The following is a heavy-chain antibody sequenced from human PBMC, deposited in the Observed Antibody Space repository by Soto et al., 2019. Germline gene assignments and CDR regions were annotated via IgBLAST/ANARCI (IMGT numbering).Heavy chain of an antibody. D-gene: IGHD3-9*01. CDR1: GFTFRTYA. CDR2: ISSSGGGT. V-gene: IGHV3-23*01. CDR3: AKDHPPSNDIFTGYALYPAFEY. Sequence: EVQLLESGGGLVQPGGSLRLSCAASGFTFRTYAMNWVRQAPGKGLEWVSSISSSGGGTYYADSVQGRFTISRDNSKNTPYLQMNSLRAEDTALYYCAKDHPPSNDIFTGYALYPAFEYWVQGTVVTVSS. J-gene: IGHJ4*02.